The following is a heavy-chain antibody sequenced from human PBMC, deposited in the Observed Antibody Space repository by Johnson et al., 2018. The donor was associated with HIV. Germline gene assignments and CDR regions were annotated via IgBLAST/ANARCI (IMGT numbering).Heavy chain of an antibody. CDR1: GSTFSSYG. V-gene: IGHV3-30*03. CDR3: ARDKYPPTAAAGTDAFDI. CDR2: ISYDGSNK. D-gene: IGHD6-13*01. J-gene: IGHJ3*02. Sequence: QVQLVESGGGVVQPGRSLRLSCAASGSTFSSYGMLWVRQAPGKGLEWVAVISYDGSNKYYADSVKGRFTISRDNSKNTLYLQMNSLRAEDTAVYYCARDKYPPTAAAGTDAFDIWGQGTMVTVSS.